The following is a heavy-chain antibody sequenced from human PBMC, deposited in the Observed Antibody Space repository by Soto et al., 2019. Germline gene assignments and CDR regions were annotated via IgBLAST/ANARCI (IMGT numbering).Heavy chain of an antibody. Sequence: SETLSLTCTVSGGSIRNYYWSWIRQPAGKGLEWIGYINYSGSTKYNPSLKSRVTISLDTSKNQFSLKLSSVTAADTALYHCARGGGNPASTHDDSSQATLVTVAS. CDR2: INYSGST. V-gene: IGHV4-59*01. CDR3: ARGGGNPASTHDD. D-gene: IGHD3-16*01. CDR1: GGSIRNYY. J-gene: IGHJ4*02.